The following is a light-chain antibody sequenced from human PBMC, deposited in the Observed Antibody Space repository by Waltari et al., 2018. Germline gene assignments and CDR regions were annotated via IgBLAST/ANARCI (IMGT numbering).Light chain of an antibody. CDR1: VLAKKY. J-gene: IGLJ2*01. Sequence: SYELPQPSSVSVSPGQTARTTCSGDVLAKKYARWFRQKPGQTPGLVIYKDSERPSGTPERFSGSSSGTTVTLTISGAQVEDEADYYCYTAADNNRVFGGGTKLTVL. CDR2: KDS. V-gene: IGLV3-27*01. CDR3: YTAADNNRV.